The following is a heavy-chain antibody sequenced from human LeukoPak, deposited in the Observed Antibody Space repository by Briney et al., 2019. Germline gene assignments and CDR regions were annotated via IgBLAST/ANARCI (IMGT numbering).Heavy chain of an antibody. CDR2: IHRSGST. CDR3: ARNGYYSADY. V-gene: IGHV4-4*02. J-gene: IGHJ4*02. D-gene: IGHD4-17*01. CDR1: GGSISNGNW. Sequence: SGTLSLTCGVSGGSISNGNWWSWVRQPPGKGLEWIGEIHRSGSTNCNPSLKSRVTISVDKSKNQFSLMLTSVTAADTAVYYCARNGYYSADYWGQGTLVTVSS.